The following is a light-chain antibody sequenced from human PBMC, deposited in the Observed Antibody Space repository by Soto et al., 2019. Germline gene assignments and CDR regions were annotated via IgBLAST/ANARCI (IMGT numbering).Light chain of an antibody. Sequence: SVVTQPGSVSGSPGPSITISCNGTSSDVGSYNLVSWYQQHPGKAPKLMIYEVSKRPSGVSNRFSGSKSGNTASLTISGLQAEDEADYYCCSYAGSSTFLYVFGTGTKVTVL. J-gene: IGLJ1*01. CDR1: SSDVGSYNL. CDR2: EVS. CDR3: CSYAGSSTFLYV. V-gene: IGLV2-23*02.